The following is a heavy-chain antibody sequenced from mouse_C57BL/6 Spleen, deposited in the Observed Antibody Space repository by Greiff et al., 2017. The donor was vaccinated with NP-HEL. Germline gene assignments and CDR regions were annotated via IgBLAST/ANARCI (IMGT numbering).Heavy chain of an antibody. Sequence: EVQLQQSGPVLVKPGASVKMSCKASGYTFTDYYMNWVKQSHGKSLEWIGDINPYNGGTSYNSKFKGKATLTVDTSSSTAYMELNSLTSEDSAVDYCARQIATVVATYFDVWGKGTTVTVSS. V-gene: IGHV1-19*01. J-gene: IGHJ1*03. D-gene: IGHD1-1*01. CDR2: INPYNGGT. CDR3: ARQIATVVATYFDV. CDR1: GYTFTDYY.